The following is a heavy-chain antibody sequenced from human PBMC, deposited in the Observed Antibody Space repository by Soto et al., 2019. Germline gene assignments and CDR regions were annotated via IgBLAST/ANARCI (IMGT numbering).Heavy chain of an antibody. D-gene: IGHD3-3*01. CDR3: AREDYDFRSGTNVHWFDP. Sequence: EVQLVESGGGLVKPGGSLRLSCAASGFTFSSYSMNWVRQAPGKGLEWVSSISSSSSYIHYADSVKGRFTISRDNAKNSLYLQMNSLRAEDTAVYYCAREDYDFRSGTNVHWFDPWGQGTLVTVSS. CDR1: GFTFSSYS. CDR2: ISSSSSYI. V-gene: IGHV3-21*01. J-gene: IGHJ5*02.